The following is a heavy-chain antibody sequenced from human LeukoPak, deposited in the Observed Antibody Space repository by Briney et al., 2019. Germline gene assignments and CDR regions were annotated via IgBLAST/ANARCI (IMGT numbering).Heavy chain of an antibody. CDR1: GGSISSYC. Sequence: PSEALSLACTVHGGSISSYCCRSIRQPPGKGLEWIGCIYYNGSTSYKPSLKSQATISVDTSKNQFSLKLSSVTAADTAVYYCAREFSDILTGYYYGMDVWGKGTTVTVSS. D-gene: IGHD3-9*01. V-gene: IGHV4-59*01. J-gene: IGHJ6*04. CDR3: AREFSDILTGYYYGMDV. CDR2: IYYNGST.